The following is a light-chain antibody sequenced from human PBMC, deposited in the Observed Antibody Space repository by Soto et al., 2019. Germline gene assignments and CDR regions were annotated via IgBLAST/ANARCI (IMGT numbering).Light chain of an antibody. V-gene: IGKV3-11*01. J-gene: IGKJ5*01. CDR2: DAS. Sequence: EIVLTQSPATLSLSPGERATLSCRASQSVSSYLAWYQQKPGQAPRLLIYDASNRATGIPDRFSGSGSGTDFNLTISSLEPEDFAVYYCQQRSNWPLITFGQGTRLEIK. CDR3: QQRSNWPLIT. CDR1: QSVSSY.